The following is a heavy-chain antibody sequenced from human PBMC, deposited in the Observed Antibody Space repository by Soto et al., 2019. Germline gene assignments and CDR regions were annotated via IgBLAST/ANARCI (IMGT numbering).Heavy chain of an antibody. CDR3: ARDRSYYYDSSGYYYDY. J-gene: IGHJ4*02. CDR2: ISSSSSYI. V-gene: IGHV3-21*01. CDR1: GFTFSSYS. D-gene: IGHD3-22*01. Sequence: GGSLRLSCAASGFTFSSYSMNWVRQAPGKGLEWVSSISSSSSYIYYADSVKGRFTISRDNAKNSLYLQMNSLRAEDTAVYYCARDRSYYYDSSGYYYDYWGQGTLVTVSS.